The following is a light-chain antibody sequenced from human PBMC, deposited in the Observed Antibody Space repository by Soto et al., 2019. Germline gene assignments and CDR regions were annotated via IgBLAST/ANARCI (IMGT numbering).Light chain of an antibody. CDR1: QSISSY. Sequence: DIQMTQSPSSLSASVGDRVTITCRASQSISSYLNWYQQKPGKAPKLLIYAASSLQSGVPSRFSGSGSGTDFTLTIGSLQPEDFATYYCQQSYSTPYITFGPGTKVDIK. CDR3: QQSYSTPYIT. V-gene: IGKV1-39*01. CDR2: AAS. J-gene: IGKJ3*01.